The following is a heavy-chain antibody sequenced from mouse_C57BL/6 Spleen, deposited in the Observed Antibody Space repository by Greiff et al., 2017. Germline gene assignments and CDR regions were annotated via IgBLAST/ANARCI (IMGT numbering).Heavy chain of an antibody. V-gene: IGHV2-2*01. Sequence: VQRVESGPGLVQPSPSLSITCTASGFSLTSYGVHWVRQSPGKGLEWLGVIWSGGSTDYNAAFISRLSISKDNSKSQVFFRMNSQQADDTARYYCARNRDVYFDYWGQGTTRTVSS. CDR1: GFSLTSYG. J-gene: IGHJ2*01. CDR2: IWSGGST. CDR3: ARNRDVYFDY. D-gene: IGHD3-3*01.